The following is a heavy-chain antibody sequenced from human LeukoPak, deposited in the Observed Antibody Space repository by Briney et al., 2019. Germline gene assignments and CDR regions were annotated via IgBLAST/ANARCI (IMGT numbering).Heavy chain of an antibody. D-gene: IGHD3-22*01. CDR3: AREAEDSSGYYSPHFDY. Sequence: SSETLSLTCTVSGGSISSGDYYWSWIRQPPGKGLEWIGYIYYSGSTYYNPSLKSRVTISVDTSKNQFSLKLSSVTAADTAVYYCAREAEDSSGYYSPHFDYWGQGTLVTVSS. CDR2: IYYSGST. J-gene: IGHJ4*02. CDR1: GGSISSGDYY. V-gene: IGHV4-30-4*01.